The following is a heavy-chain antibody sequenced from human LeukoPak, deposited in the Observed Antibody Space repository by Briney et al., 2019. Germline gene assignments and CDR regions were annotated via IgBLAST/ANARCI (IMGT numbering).Heavy chain of an antibody. D-gene: IGHD5-18*01. V-gene: IGHV4-39*01. J-gene: IGHJ4*02. CDR2: IYYSGST. Sequence: SETLSLTCTVSGGSISSSSYYWGWIRQPPGTGLEWIGSIYYSGSTYYNPSLKSRVTISVDTSKNQFSLKLSSVTAADTAVYYCARLGYSYGYARYWGQGTLVTVSS. CDR1: GGSISSSSYY. CDR3: ARLGYSYGYARY.